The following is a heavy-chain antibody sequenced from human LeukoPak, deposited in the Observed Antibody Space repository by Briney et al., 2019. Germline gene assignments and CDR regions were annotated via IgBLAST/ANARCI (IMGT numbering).Heavy chain of an antibody. CDR1: GFTFSSYG. V-gene: IGHV3-30*18. Sequence: GGSLRLSCAASGFTFSSYGMHWVRQAPGKGLEWVAVIAYDGSIKNYADSVRGRFTISRDNSKNTLYLQMDSLRAEDTALYYCAKPTPVVMASMAGSDYWGQGTLVTVSS. CDR2: IAYDGSIK. D-gene: IGHD2-8*01. CDR3: AKPTPVVMASMAGSDY. J-gene: IGHJ4*02.